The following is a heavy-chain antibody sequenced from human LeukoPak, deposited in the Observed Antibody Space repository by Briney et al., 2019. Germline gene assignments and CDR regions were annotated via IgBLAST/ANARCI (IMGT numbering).Heavy chain of an antibody. D-gene: IGHD1-26*01. J-gene: IGHJ4*02. Sequence: SETLSLTCTVSGGSISSGSISSYYWSWIRQPPGQGLEWIGYIYYSGSTNYNPSLKSRVTISVDTSKNQFSLKLSSVTAADTAVYYCATMSGTYYKFDYWGQGTLVTVSS. CDR3: ATMSGTYYKFDY. V-gene: IGHV4-61*01. CDR1: GGSISSGSISSYY. CDR2: IYYSGST.